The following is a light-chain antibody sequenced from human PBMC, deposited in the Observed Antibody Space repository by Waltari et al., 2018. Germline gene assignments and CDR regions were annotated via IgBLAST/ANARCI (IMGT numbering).Light chain of an antibody. CDR1: LLDNKY. CDR3: YSAADNNVGV. CDR2: KDN. J-gene: IGLJ1*01. Sequence: SYELTQPSSVSVSPGQTASIACPGDLLDNKYARWFQQKPGQAPVLVIFKDNERPSGIPERFSGSSSGTSVTLTISGAQVEDEADYYCYSAADNNVGVFGPGTKVTVL. V-gene: IGLV3-27*01.